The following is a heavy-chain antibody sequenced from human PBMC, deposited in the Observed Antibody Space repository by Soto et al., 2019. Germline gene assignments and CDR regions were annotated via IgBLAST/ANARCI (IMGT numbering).Heavy chain of an antibody. CDR1: GYTFTSYG. CDR2: IIPIFGTA. CDR3: ARDKRVYYYDSSGYYYPVPDAFDI. D-gene: IGHD3-22*01. Sequence: SVKVSCKASGYTFTSYGISWVRQAPGQGLEWMGGIIPIFGTANYAQKFQGRVTITADESTSTAYMELSSLRSEDTAVYYCARDKRVYYYDSSGYYYPVPDAFDIWGQGTMVTVSS. V-gene: IGHV1-69*13. J-gene: IGHJ3*02.